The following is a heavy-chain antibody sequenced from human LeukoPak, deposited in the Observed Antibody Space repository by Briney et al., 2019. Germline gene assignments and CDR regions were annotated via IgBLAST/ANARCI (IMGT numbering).Heavy chain of an antibody. CDR1: GGSVSSGGSY. V-gene: IGHV4-31*03. J-gene: IGHJ4*02. CDR3: ARGGFFGSGSLFDS. D-gene: IGHD3-10*01. CDR2: IYYSGYT. Sequence: SETLSLTCTVSGGSVSSGGSYWSWIRQLPGKGLEWIGYIYYSGYTFYSPSLKSRVFISFDTSKNLFSLNFSSVTAADTAVYYCARGGFFGSGSLFDSWGQGTLVTVSS.